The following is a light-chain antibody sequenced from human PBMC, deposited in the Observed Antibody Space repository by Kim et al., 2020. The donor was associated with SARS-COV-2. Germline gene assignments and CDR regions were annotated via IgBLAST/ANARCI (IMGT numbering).Light chain of an antibody. CDR2: DVS. CDR3: SSYTSISTWV. J-gene: IGLJ3*02. CDR1: SSDVGGYNY. Sequence: QSVLTQPASVSGSPGQSITISCTGTSSDVGGYNYVSWYQQHPGKAPKVMIYDVSKRPSGVSNRFSGSKSGNTASLTISGLQAEDEADYYCSSYTSISTWVFGGGTQLTVL. V-gene: IGLV2-14*01.